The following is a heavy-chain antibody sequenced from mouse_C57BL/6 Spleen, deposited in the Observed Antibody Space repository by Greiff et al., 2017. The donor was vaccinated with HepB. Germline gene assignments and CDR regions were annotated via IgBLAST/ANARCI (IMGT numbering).Heavy chain of an antibody. J-gene: IGHJ1*03. CDR2: IRNKANNHAT. CDR1: GFTFSDAW. CDR3: TGVLRRYFDV. D-gene: IGHD1-1*01. Sequence: EVKVIESGGGLVQPGGSMKLSCAASGFTFSDAWMDWVRQSPEKGLEWVAEIRNKANNHATYYAESVIGRFTISRDDSKSSVYLRMNSLRAEDTGIYYCTGVLRRYFDVWGTGTTVTVSS. V-gene: IGHV6-6*01.